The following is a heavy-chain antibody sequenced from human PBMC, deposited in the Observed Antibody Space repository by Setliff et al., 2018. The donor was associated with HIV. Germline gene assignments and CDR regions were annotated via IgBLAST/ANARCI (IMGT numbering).Heavy chain of an antibody. J-gene: IGHJ4*02. CDR1: GYTFIHYD. V-gene: IGHV1-8*02. Sequence: GASVKVSCKTSGYTFIHYDVNWVRQAPGKGLEWMGWMNPGTGNSGHAQKFQGRITMTRNTSTTTAYMELISLKSEDTAVYYCARGRYSSGLTDYWGQGTLVTVSS. CDR3: ARGRYSSGLTDY. CDR2: MNPGTGNS. D-gene: IGHD6-19*01.